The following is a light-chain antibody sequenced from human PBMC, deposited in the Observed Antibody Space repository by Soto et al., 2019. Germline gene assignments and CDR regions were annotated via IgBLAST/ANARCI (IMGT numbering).Light chain of an antibody. CDR1: SGDVGGYKF. J-gene: IGLJ1*01. Sequence: QSVLTQPASVSGSPGQSITIYCTGTSGDVGGYKFVSWYQQHPGKAPKLMIYEVSNRPSGVSSRFSGSKSGNTASLTISGLQAEDEADYYCQSYDSSLSGSVFGTGTKVTVL. CDR3: QSYDSSLSGSV. CDR2: EVS. V-gene: IGLV2-14*01.